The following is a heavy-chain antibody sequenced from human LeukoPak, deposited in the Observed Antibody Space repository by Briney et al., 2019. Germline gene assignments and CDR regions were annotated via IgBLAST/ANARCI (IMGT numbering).Heavy chain of an antibody. CDR1: GGSISPCY. D-gene: IGHD1-26*01. Sequence: SETLSLTCTVSGGSISPCYWTWIRQPPGKQLEWMAFISYSGSAHYNPSLTSRVTISVDTSKNQLSLKLTSVTAADTAVYYCARHSAAPPHYFDYWGQGTLVTVSS. CDR3: ARHSAAPPHYFDY. V-gene: IGHV4-59*08. J-gene: IGHJ4*02. CDR2: ISYSGSA.